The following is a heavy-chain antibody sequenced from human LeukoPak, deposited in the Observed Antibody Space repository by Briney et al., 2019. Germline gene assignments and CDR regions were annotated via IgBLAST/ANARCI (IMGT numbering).Heavy chain of an antibody. CDR2: IWYDGSNK. J-gene: IGHJ6*04. V-gene: IGHV3-33*01. CDR3: ARGVVAARDYYYYGMDV. D-gene: IGHD2-15*01. CDR1: GFTFSSYG. Sequence: GRSLRLPCAASGFTFSSYGMHWVRQAPGKGLEWVAVIWYDGSNKYYADSVKGRFTISRDNSKNTLYLQMNSLRAEDTAVYYCARGVVAARDYYYYGMDVWGKGTTVTVSS.